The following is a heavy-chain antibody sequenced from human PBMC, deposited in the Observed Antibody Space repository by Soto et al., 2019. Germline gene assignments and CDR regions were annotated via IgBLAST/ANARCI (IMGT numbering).Heavy chain of an antibody. CDR3: AKSWGDTWQQSAFDF. Sequence: EVRLLESGGGLVQPGGSLRLSCAASGFGFDKYSMSWVRQAPGKGLEWVSGISGTAYSKHYADSVKGQCTISRDNFETTLYLQMNSLRVEDTAVYYCAKSWGDTWQQSAFDFWGQGTMVTVSS. J-gene: IGHJ3*01. V-gene: IGHV3-23*01. CDR2: ISGTAYSK. CDR1: GFGFDKYS. D-gene: IGHD5-18*01.